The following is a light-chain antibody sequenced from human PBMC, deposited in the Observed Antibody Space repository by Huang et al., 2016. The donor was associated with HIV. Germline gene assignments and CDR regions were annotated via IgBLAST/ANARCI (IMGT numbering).Light chain of an antibody. CDR3: HQYNNWPPWT. Sequence: EIVMTQSPATLSVSPGERATLSCRASQSVSSNLAWYQHKPGQAPRLLICGASTRATDIPARFSGSGSGTEFTLTISSLQSEDFAVYYCHQYNNWPPWTFGQGTKVEIK. V-gene: IGKV3D-15*01. CDR2: GAS. J-gene: IGKJ1*01. CDR1: QSVSSN.